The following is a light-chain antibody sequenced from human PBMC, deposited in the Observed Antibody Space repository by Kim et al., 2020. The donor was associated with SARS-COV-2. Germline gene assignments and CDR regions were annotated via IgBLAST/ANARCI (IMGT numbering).Light chain of an antibody. CDR3: QKYNSVPLT. Sequence: GDRVIITCRASQDMNNYLAWFQQKPGKGPKLLIYGASLLKSGVPSRFSGSGIGTDFTLTITSLQPEDAATYYCQKYNSVPLTFGGGTKVDIK. J-gene: IGKJ4*01. CDR1: QDMNNY. CDR2: GAS. V-gene: IGKV1-27*01.